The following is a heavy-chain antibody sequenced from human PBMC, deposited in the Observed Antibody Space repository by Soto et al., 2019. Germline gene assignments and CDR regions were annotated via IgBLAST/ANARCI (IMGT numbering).Heavy chain of an antibody. CDR3: ARDSPPVDY. CDR1: GYTFTSYG. V-gene: IGHV1-18*01. Sequence: QVQLVQSGAEVKKPGASVKVSCKASGYTFTSYGISWVRQAPGQGLEWMGWISAYNGNTKNAQKLQGRVTMTADTATSTAYRELRSLGSDDTAVYYCARDSPPVDYWGQGTLVTVSS. J-gene: IGHJ4*02. CDR2: ISAYNGNT.